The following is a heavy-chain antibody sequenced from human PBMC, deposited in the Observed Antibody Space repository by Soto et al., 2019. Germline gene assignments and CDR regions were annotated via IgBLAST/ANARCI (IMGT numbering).Heavy chain of an antibody. CDR1: GFSLSSYA. J-gene: IGHJ4*02. D-gene: IGHD2-15*01. CDR3: AKDRRDGDFMHILVVDF. CDR2: MSYDETKK. Sequence: QVQLAESGGGVVQPGGSLRLSCATSGFSLSSYAMHWVRQAPGKGLEWVALMSYDETKKYYADSVEGRFTISRDTSKNTLFLQMNNLRVEDTAVYYCAKDRRDGDFMHILVVDFWGQGALVTVSS. V-gene: IGHV3-30*18.